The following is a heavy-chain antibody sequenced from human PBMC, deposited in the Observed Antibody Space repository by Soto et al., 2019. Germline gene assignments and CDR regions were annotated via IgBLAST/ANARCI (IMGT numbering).Heavy chain of an antibody. Sequence: GGSLRLSCAASGFTFSSYGMHWVRQAPGKGLEWVAVIWYDGSNKYYADSVKGRFTISRDNSKNTLYLQMNSLRAEDTAVYYCARIPHSRGWYYFDYWGQGTLVTVSS. J-gene: IGHJ4*02. V-gene: IGHV3-33*01. CDR1: GFTFSSYG. CDR3: ARIPHSRGWYYFDY. D-gene: IGHD6-19*01. CDR2: IWYDGSNK.